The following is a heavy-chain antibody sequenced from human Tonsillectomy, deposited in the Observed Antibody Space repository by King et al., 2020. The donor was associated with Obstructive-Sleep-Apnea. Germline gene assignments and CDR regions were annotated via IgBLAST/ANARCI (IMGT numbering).Heavy chain of an antibody. CDR3: ARRSGSSDAFDI. CDR2: IYHSGGT. D-gene: IGHD1-26*01. V-gene: IGHV4-38-2*02. Sequence: VQLQESGPGLVKPSETLSLTCTVSGYSISSGYYWGWIRQPPGKGLEWIGRIYHSGGTYYNPSLKSRVTISVETSKNQFSLKLSSVTAADTAVYYCARRSGSSDAFDIWGQGTMVTVSS. J-gene: IGHJ3*02. CDR1: GYSISSGYY.